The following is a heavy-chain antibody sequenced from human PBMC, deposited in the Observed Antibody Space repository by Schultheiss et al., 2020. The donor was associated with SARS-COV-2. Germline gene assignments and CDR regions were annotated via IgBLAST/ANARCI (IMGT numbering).Heavy chain of an antibody. CDR2: IYYSGST. D-gene: IGHD3-22*01. J-gene: IGHJ4*02. V-gene: IGHV4-59*12. CDR1: GGSIRSYY. Sequence: SETLSLTCTISGGSIRSYYWIWIRQSPGKGLEWIGYIYYSGSTNYNPSLKSRVTISVDTSKNQFSLKLSSVTAADTAVYYCARGEVITMIVVAYFDYWGQGTLVTVSS. CDR3: ARGEVITMIVVAYFDY.